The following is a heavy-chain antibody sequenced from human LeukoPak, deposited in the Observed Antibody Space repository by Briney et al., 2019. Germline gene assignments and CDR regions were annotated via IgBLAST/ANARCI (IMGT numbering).Heavy chain of an antibody. CDR2: ISYDGSNK. V-gene: IGHV3-30*04. CDR3: ARGFLSRQWLGHDAFDI. J-gene: IGHJ3*02. D-gene: IGHD6-19*01. CDR1: GFTFSSYA. Sequence: GGSLRLSCAASGFTFSSYAMHWVRQAPGKGLEWVAVISYDGSNKYYADSVKGRFTISRDNSKNTLYLQMNSLRAEDTAVYYCARGFLSRQWLGHDAFDIWGQGTMVTVSS.